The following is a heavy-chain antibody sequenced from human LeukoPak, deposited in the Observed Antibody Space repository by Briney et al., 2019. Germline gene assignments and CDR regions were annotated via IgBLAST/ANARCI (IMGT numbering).Heavy chain of an antibody. CDR3: AKVLITTFGAARYDAFDV. D-gene: IGHD2/OR15-2a*01. CDR2: IKQDGSEK. Sequence: PGGSLRLSCAASGFTFSSYWMSWVRQAPGKGLEWVANIKQDGSEKYYVDSVKGRFTISRDNAKNSLYLQMNSLRAEDTALYFCAKVLITTFGAARYDAFDVWGQGTMVTVSS. V-gene: IGHV3-7*03. CDR1: GFTFSSYW. J-gene: IGHJ3*01.